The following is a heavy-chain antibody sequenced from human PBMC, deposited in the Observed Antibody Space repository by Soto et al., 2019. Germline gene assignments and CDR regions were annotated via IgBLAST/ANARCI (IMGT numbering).Heavy chain of an antibody. CDR3: ARVADYGDYVNYYGMDV. Sequence: EVPLVESGGGLVKPGGSLRLSCAASGFTFSSYSMNWVRQAPGKGLEWVSSISSSSSYIYYADSVKGRFTISRDNAKNSLYLQMNSLRAEDTAVYYCARVADYGDYVNYYGMDVWGQGTTVTVSS. D-gene: IGHD4-17*01. V-gene: IGHV3-21*01. J-gene: IGHJ6*02. CDR1: GFTFSSYS. CDR2: ISSSSSYI.